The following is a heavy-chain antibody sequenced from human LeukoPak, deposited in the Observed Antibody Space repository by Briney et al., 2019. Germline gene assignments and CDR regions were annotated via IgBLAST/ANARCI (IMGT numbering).Heavy chain of an antibody. CDR1: GYIFSTNW. J-gene: IGHJ4*02. V-gene: IGHV5-51*01. CDR2: IYPSDSDT. CDR3: ARHAPRYSSSWYSY. Sequence: GESLKISCKGSGYIFSTNWIGWVRQMPGKGLEWMGIIYPSDSDTRYNPSFQGQVIISADKSISTAYLQWSSLKASDTAMYYCARHAPRYSSSWYSYWGQGTLVTVSS. D-gene: IGHD6-13*01.